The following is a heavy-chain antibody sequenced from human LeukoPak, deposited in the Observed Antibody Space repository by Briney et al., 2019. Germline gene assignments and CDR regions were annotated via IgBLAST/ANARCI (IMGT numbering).Heavy chain of an antibody. Sequence: PSETLSLTCTVSGGSINSYYWTWIRQPPGKGLEWIGYIFYTGSTNYNPSLKSRVTISLDTSKNQFSLRLSSVTAADTAVYYCARRVATKPKYCFDNWGQGTLVIVST. V-gene: IGHV4-59*08. J-gene: IGHJ4*02. CDR1: GGSINSYY. D-gene: IGHD5-24*01. CDR2: IFYTGST. CDR3: ARRVATKPKYCFDN.